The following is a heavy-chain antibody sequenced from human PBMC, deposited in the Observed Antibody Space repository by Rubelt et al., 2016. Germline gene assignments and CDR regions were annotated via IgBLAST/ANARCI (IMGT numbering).Heavy chain of an antibody. J-gene: IGHJ4*02. CDR1: GYSFTSYW. CDR3: ARLGIVVVPAAIPDY. D-gene: IGHD2-2*02. V-gene: IGHV5-51*01. CDR2: IYPGDSDT. Sequence: EVQLVQSGAEVKKPGESLKISCKGSGYSFTSYWIGWVRQMPGKGLEWMGIIYPGDSDTRYSPSFQGQGTISADKAISTAYLQWSSLKASDTAMYYCARLGIVVVPAAIPDYWGQGTLVTVSS.